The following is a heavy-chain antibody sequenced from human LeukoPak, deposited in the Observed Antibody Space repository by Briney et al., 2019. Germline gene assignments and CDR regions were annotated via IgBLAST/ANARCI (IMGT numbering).Heavy chain of an antibody. CDR2: IKEDGSDK. CDR1: GFTFSNSW. V-gene: IGHV3-7*01. J-gene: IGHJ4*02. CDR3: ARDVHGGAFDY. D-gene: IGHD4-23*01. Sequence: PGGSLRLSCLASGFTFSNSWMTWVRQAPGRGLEWVANIKEDGSDKQYVDSVRGRFTISRDNAKNSLFLRMNNLRAEDTAVYYCARDVHGGAFDYWGQGTLVTVSS.